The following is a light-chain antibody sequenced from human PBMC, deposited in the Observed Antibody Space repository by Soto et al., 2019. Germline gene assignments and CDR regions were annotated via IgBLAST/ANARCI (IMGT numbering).Light chain of an antibody. Sequence: DIQMTQSPSSLSASVGDRVTITCRASQSISSYLNWYQQKPGKAPKVLIYAASSLQSGVPSRFSGIGSGTDSTLSISSLQPEDFATYYCQQGYSGPLTFGGGTKVEIK. V-gene: IGKV1-39*01. CDR2: AAS. CDR3: QQGYSGPLT. J-gene: IGKJ4*01. CDR1: QSISSY.